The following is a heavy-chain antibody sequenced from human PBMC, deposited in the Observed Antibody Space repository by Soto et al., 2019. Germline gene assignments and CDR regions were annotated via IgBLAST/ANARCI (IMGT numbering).Heavy chain of an antibody. J-gene: IGHJ6*02. CDR3: ARDRWLVRPNYYYYYGMDV. D-gene: IGHD6-19*01. Sequence: GGSLRLSCAASGFTFSSYGMHWVRQAPGKGLEWVAVIWYDGSNKYYADSVKGRFTISRDNSKNTLYLQMNSLRAEDTAVYYCARDRWLVRPNYYYYYGMDVWGQGTTVTVSS. CDR2: IWYDGSNK. CDR1: GFTFSSYG. V-gene: IGHV3-33*01.